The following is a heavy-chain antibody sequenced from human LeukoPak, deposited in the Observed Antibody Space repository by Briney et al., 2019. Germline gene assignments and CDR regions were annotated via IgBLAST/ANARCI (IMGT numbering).Heavy chain of an antibody. CDR2: IYYSGST. V-gene: IGHV4-30-4*01. Sequence: SQTLSFTCTVSGGSISSGDYYWSWIRQPPGKGLEWIGYIYYSGSTYYNPSLKSRVTISVDTSKNQFSLKLSSVTAADTAVYYCARSMVRGVIIGWFDPWGQGTLVTVSS. D-gene: IGHD3-10*01. CDR1: GGSISSGDYY. CDR3: ARSMVRGVIIGWFDP. J-gene: IGHJ5*02.